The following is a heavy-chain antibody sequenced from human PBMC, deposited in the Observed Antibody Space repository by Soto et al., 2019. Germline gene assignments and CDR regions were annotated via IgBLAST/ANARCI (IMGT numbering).Heavy chain of an antibody. D-gene: IGHD2-15*01. V-gene: IGHV4-34*01. J-gene: IGHJ6*02. CDR2: INHSGNT. CDR3: ARGRRYCSGGSWPGGAYYYYGMDV. Sequence: TLSLTCAVYGGSFSGYYWSWIRQPPGKGLEWIGEINHSGNTNYNPSPKSRVTIAVDTSKNQFYLKLSSVTGADTAVYYCARGRRYCSGGSWPGGAYYYYGMDVWGQGTTVTVSS. CDR1: GGSFSGYY.